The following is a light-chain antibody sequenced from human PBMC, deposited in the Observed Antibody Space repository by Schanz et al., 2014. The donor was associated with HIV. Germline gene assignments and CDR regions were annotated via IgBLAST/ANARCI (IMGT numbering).Light chain of an antibody. Sequence: QSVLTQPPSVSGAPGQRVTISCSGSSSNIGSGYDVHWYQQLPGTAPKLLIYDNRNRPSGVPDRFSGSKSGTSASLAITGLQPEDEADYYCQSYDSSLSGSNVVFGGGTKLTVL. CDR2: DNR. J-gene: IGLJ2*01. CDR1: SSNIGSGYD. CDR3: QSYDSSLSGSNVV. V-gene: IGLV1-40*01.